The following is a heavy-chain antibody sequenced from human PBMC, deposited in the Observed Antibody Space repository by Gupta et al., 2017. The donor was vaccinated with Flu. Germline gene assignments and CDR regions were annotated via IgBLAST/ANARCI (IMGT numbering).Heavy chain of an antibody. V-gene: IGHV3-7*01. CDR1: SNYW. Sequence: SNYWMTWVRQAPGQGLEWVANIGQDGSEKYFVDSVRGRFTFSRDNPKNSLYLQMNSLRVEDTAIYYCARCGGSCRPSSVDYWGQGTLVTVSS. J-gene: IGHJ4*02. D-gene: IGHD2-15*01. CDR3: ARCGGSCRPSSVDY. CDR2: IGQDGSEK.